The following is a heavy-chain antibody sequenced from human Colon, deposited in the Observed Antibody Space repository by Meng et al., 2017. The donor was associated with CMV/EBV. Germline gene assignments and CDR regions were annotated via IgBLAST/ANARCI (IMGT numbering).Heavy chain of an antibody. V-gene: IGHV3-53*01. J-gene: IGHJ5*02. CDR1: GFTVSSHY. CDR3: AKSLLGITIFGPTPRWFDP. CDR2: IYSGGST. Sequence: GESLKISCAASGFTVSSHYMSWVRQAPGKGLEWVSVIYSGGSTYYADSVKGRFTISRDNSKNTLYLQMNSLRAEDTAVYYCAKSLLGITIFGPTPRWFDPWGQGTLVTVSS. D-gene: IGHD3-3*01.